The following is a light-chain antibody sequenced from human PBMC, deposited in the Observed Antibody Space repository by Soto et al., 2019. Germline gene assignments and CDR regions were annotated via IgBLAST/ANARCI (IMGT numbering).Light chain of an antibody. CDR3: QHFGNSLWT. CDR1: QSVSSN. Sequence: EIGLTQSPATVSLPTGERATLSCRASQSVSSNLAWYQQKSGQAPRLLIYGASSRAIHTPDRFSGSGSGTDFTLTISGLEPEDFAVYYCQHFGNSLWTFGQGTKVDIK. V-gene: IGKV3-20*01. J-gene: IGKJ1*01. CDR2: GAS.